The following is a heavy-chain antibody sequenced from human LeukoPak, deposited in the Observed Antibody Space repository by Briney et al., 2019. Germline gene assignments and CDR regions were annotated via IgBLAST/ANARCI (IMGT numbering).Heavy chain of an antibody. Sequence: GGSLRLSCAASGFTFSSYAMSWVRQAPGKGLEWVSAISGSGGSTYYADSVKGRFTISRDNSKNTLYLQMNSLRAEDTAVYYCARDRQNDPGYSSSGFYFDYWGQGTLVTVSS. D-gene: IGHD6-13*01. CDR3: ARDRQNDPGYSSSGFYFDY. V-gene: IGHV3-23*01. CDR2: ISGSGGST. CDR1: GFTFSSYA. J-gene: IGHJ4*02.